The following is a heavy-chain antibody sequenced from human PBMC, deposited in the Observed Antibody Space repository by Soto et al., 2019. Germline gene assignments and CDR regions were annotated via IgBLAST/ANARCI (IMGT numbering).Heavy chain of an antibody. Sequence: GGSLRRSCVASGFNFSTYAMHWVRQAPGKGLEYVSALTNNGGTTYYASSVKGRFTISRDNSKNTLYLQMGSLRAEDMAVYYCARAASSTWYLAYWGQGTLVTVSS. V-gene: IGHV3-64*01. CDR2: LTNNGGTT. CDR3: ARAASSTWYLAY. J-gene: IGHJ4*02. CDR1: GFNFSTYA. D-gene: IGHD6-13*01.